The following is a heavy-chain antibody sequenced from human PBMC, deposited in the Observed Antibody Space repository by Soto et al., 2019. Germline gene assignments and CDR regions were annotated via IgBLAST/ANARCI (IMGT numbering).Heavy chain of an antibody. Sequence: QVQLVQSGAEVKKPGSSVKVSCKASGGTFSSYTISWVRQAPGQGLEWMGRIIPILGIANYAHTFQGRVTITADKSTSTDDMELSNMRYEDTAVYYCARDRSGYDFYWGQGTLVTVSS. CDR3: ARDRSGYDFY. D-gene: IGHD5-12*01. CDR1: GGTFSSYT. J-gene: IGHJ4*02. V-gene: IGHV1-69*08. CDR2: IIPILGIA.